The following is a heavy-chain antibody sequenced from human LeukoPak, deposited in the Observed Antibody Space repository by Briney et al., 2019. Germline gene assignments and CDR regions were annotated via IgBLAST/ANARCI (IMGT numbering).Heavy chain of an antibody. Sequence: AAVKVSCKASGYTFTGYYMHWVRQAPGQGLEWMGRINPNSGGTNYAQKFQGRVTMTRDTSISTAYMELSRLRSDDTAVYYCAAHIVGLYYYGSGSAYWFDPWGQGTLVTVSS. D-gene: IGHD3-10*01. CDR2: INPNSGGT. V-gene: IGHV1-2*06. J-gene: IGHJ5*02. CDR1: GYTFTGYY. CDR3: AAHIVGLYYYGSGSAYWFDP.